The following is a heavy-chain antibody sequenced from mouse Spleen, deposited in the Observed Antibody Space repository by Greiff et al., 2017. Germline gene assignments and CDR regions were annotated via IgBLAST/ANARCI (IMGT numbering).Heavy chain of an antibody. V-gene: IGHV5-4*01. CDR3: ARGSTVVTHFDY. CDR1: GFTFSSYA. Sequence: VQLKESGGGLVKPGGSLKLSCAASGFTFSSYAMSWVRQTPEKRLEWVATISDGGSYTYYPDNVKGRFTISRDNAKNNLYLQMSHLKSEDTAMYYCARGSTVVTHFDYWGQGTTLTVSS. CDR2: ISDGGSYT. D-gene: IGHD1-1*01. J-gene: IGHJ2*01.